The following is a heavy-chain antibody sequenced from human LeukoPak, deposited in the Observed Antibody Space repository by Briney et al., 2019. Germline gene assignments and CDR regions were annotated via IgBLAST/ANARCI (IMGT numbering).Heavy chain of an antibody. CDR3: ATRHGSGSLDY. V-gene: IGHV3-23*01. Sequence: GGSLRLSCAASGFTFSSYAMSWVRQGPGKGLEWVSAISGSGGSTYYADSVKGRFTISRDNSKNTLYLQMNSLRAEDTAVYYCATRHGSGSLDYWGQGTLVTVSS. D-gene: IGHD3-10*01. J-gene: IGHJ4*02. CDR2: ISGSGGST. CDR1: GFTFSSYA.